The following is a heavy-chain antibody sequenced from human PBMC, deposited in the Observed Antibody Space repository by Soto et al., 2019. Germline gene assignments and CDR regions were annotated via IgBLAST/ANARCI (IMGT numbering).Heavy chain of an antibody. Sequence: GGSLRLSCAASGVPFSDHRMDWVRQAPGKGLEWVGRIRNKANSYTTEYAASVKGRFTVSRDDSKNSLYLQMSSLKTVDTAVYYCARIAASGRGPWFDPWGQGTLVTVSS. CDR2: IRNKANSYTT. CDR1: GVPFSDHR. D-gene: IGHD6-13*01. CDR3: ARIAASGRGPWFDP. J-gene: IGHJ5*02. V-gene: IGHV3-72*01.